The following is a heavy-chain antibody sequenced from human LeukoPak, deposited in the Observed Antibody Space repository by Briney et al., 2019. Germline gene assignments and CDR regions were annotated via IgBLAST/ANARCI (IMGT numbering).Heavy chain of an antibody. V-gene: IGHV4-34*01. CDR2: INHSGST. CDR1: GGSFSGYY. D-gene: IGHD3-3*01. Sequence: SETLSLTCAVYGGSFSGYYWSWIRQPPGKGLEWIGEINHSGSTNYNPSLKSRATISVDTSKNQFSLKLSSVTAADTAVYYCARLFTGYYDFWSGYYSLSGYYGMDVWGQGTTVTVSS. J-gene: IGHJ6*02. CDR3: ARLFTGYYDFWSGYYSLSGYYGMDV.